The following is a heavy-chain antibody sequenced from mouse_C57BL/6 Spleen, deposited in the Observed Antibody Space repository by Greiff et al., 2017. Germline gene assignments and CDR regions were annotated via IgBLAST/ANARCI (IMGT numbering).Heavy chain of an antibody. J-gene: IGHJ1*03. CDR2: IDPSDSYP. V-gene: IGHV1-50*01. D-gene: IGHD1-2*01. CDR3: ARRVRLYWYFDV. Sequence: QVQLQQPGAELVKPGASVKLSCKASGYTFTSYWMQWVKQRPGQGLEWIGEIDPSDSYPNYTQKFKGKATLTVDTSSSTAYMQLSSLTSEDSAVYYGARRVRLYWYFDVGGTGTTVTVSS. CDR1: GYTFTSYW.